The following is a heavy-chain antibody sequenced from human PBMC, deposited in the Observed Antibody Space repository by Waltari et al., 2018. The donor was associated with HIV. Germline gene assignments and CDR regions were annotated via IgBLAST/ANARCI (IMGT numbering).Heavy chain of an antibody. Sequence: QVQLPQWGAGLLKPSETLSLTCAVYGGSFSGYYYTWIRQPPGKGLEWIGDSTPGGSTNYNPSLKSRVTISVDTSKNQFSLEMTSLTAADTAVYYCARGWSTPDSWGQGTLVTVSS. CDR1: GGSFSGYY. J-gene: IGHJ5*02. V-gene: IGHV4-34*02. D-gene: IGHD2-15*01. CDR3: ARGWSTPDS. CDR2: STPGGST.